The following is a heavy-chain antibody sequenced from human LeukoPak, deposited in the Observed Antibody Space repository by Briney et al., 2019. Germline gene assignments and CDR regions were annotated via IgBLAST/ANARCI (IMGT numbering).Heavy chain of an antibody. J-gene: IGHJ4*02. CDR3: AKDPIRGVRPYYFSS. D-gene: IGHD3-10*01. CDR1: GFTFSSYA. V-gene: IGHV3-23*01. Sequence: HPGGSLRLSCAASGFTFSSYAMSWVRQAPGKGLEWVSAISGSGGSTYYADSVKGRFTISRDNSKNTLYLQMNSLRAEDTAVYYCAKDPIRGVRPYYFSSWGQGTLVTVSS. CDR2: ISGSGGST.